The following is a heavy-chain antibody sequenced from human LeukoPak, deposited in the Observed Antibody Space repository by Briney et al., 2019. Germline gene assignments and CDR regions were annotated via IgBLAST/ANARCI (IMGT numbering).Heavy chain of an antibody. D-gene: IGHD1-1*01. Sequence: GASVKVSCKASGFTFTSSAVQWVRQARGQRLEWIGLIVVGSGNTNYAQKFQERVTITRDTSTSTAYMELSSPRSEGTAVYYCAANTELERPEGHGFDPWGQGTLVTVSS. CDR3: AANTELERPEGHGFDP. J-gene: IGHJ5*02. CDR1: GFTFTSSA. V-gene: IGHV1-58*01. CDR2: IVVGSGNT.